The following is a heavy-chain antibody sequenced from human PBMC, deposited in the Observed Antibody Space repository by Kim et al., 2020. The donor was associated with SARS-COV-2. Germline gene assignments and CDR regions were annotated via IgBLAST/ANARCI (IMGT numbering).Heavy chain of an antibody. J-gene: IGHJ4*02. CDR3: ARVSIAVTRFDY. D-gene: IGHD6-19*01. V-gene: IGHV1-3*01. Sequence: KYSQKFQGRVTITRDTSASTAYMELSSLRSEDTAVYYCARVSIAVTRFDYWGQGTLVTVSS.